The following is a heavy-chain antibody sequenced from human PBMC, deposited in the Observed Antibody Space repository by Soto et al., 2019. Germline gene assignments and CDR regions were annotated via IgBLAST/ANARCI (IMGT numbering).Heavy chain of an antibody. V-gene: IGHV1-46*01. J-gene: IGHJ6*02. CDR3: ARDHVNWNDGSYYYYGMDV. Sequence: ASVKVSCKASGYTFTSYYMHWVRQAPGQGLEWMGIINPSGGSTSYAQKFQGRVTMTRDTSTSTVYMELSSLRSEDTAVYYCARDHVNWNDGSYYYYGMDVWGQGTTVTVSS. D-gene: IGHD1-20*01. CDR2: INPSGGST. CDR1: GYTFTSYY.